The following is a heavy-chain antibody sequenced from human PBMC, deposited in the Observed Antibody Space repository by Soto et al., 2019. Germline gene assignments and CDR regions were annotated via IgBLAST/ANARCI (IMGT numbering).Heavy chain of an antibody. V-gene: IGHV3-53*01. CDR1: GFTVSNNY. CDR2: IYSGGYT. Sequence: EVQLVESGGGLIQPGGSLRLSCAVSGFTVSNNYMSWVRQAPGKGLEGVSVIYSGGYTAYGDSVKGRFTIPRDNSKNTLYFQRNTPRPADRAVFYGASQPGGGGYWGQGTLVTVSS. CDR3: ASQPGGGGY. D-gene: IGHD3-10*01. J-gene: IGHJ4*02.